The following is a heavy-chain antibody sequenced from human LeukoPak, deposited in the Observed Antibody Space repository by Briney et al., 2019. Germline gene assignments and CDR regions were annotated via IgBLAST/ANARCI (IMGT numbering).Heavy chain of an antibody. CDR1: GDSISNYY. CDR2: VYYSGNT. J-gene: IGHJ4*02. Sequence: SETLSLTCTVSGDSISNYYWSWIRQPPGKGLEWIGYVYYSGNTNYNPSLKSRVTISVDTSKNQFSLKLSSVTAADTAVYYCARHELGGDGYFNYWGQGTLVTVSS. D-gene: IGHD7-27*01. V-gene: IGHV4-59*08. CDR3: ARHELGGDGYFNY.